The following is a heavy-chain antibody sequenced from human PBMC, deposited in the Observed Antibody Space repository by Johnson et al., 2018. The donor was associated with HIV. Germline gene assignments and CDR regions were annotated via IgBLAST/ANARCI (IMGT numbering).Heavy chain of an antibody. CDR2: LSWNSGSI. Sequence: VQLVESGGGLVQPGRSLRLSCAASGFTFDDYAMHWVRQAPGKGLEWVSGLSWNSGSIGYADSVKGRFTISRDNAKNSLYLQMNSLRAEDTALYYCARDLPFYYGSGWDAFDLWGQGTMVTVSS. D-gene: IGHD3-10*01. CDR3: ARDLPFYYGSGWDAFDL. CDR1: GFTFDDYA. J-gene: IGHJ3*01. V-gene: IGHV3-9*01.